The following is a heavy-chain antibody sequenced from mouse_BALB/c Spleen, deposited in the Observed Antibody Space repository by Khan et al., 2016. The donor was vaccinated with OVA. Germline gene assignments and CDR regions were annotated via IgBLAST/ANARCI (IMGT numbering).Heavy chain of an antibody. J-gene: IGHJ3*01. CDR3: ASDDWFAY. CDR2: ISSGGET. CDR1: GFTFSNYA. Sequence: EVELVESGGGLVKPGGSLKLSCAASGFTFSNYAMSWVRQTPEKRLEWVASISSGGETYYPDSVKGRFTITRDNARNILALKRSSLRSEDTAMYYCASDDWFAYWGQVTLVTVSA. V-gene: IGHV5-6-5*01.